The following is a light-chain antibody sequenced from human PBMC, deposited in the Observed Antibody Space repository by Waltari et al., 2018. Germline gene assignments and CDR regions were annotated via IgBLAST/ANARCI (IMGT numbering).Light chain of an antibody. CDR3: QQRSNWTPHT. J-gene: IGKJ2*01. Sequence: IVLPRSPATLSLSPGDAATLSCRASQSIGSYLAWYQQKPGQPPRLLIYDASNRATGVPARFRGSGSGTDFTLTISSLEAEDFAVYYCQQRSNWTPHTFGQGARLEIK. V-gene: IGKV3-11*01. CDR2: DAS. CDR1: QSIGSY.